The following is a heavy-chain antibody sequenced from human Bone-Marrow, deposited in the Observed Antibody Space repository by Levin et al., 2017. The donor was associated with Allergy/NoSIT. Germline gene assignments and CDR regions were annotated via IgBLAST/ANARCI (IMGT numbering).Heavy chain of an antibody. CDR1: GFTFDDYA. V-gene: IGHV3-9*01. D-gene: IGHD6-13*01. Sequence: PGGSLRLSCVASGFTFDDYAMHWVRQAPGKGLEWVSGISWNSASRGFADSVKGRFSISRDNGKNSLYLQMNSLRPEDTAIYYCAKDMRAAVPQAMDVWGQGTTVTVSS. J-gene: IGHJ6*02. CDR2: ISWNSASR. CDR3: AKDMRAAVPQAMDV.